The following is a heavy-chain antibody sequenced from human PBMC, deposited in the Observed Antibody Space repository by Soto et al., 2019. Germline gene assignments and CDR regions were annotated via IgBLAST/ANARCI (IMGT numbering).Heavy chain of an antibody. CDR1: GFTFSNAW. J-gene: IGHJ6*03. Sequence: GGSLRLSCAASGFTFSNAWMSWVRQAPGKGLEWVGRIKSKTDGGTTDYAAPVKGRFTISRDDSKNTLYLQMNGLKTEDTAVYYCTSGYPYYYYYMDVWGKGTTVTVSS. V-gene: IGHV3-15*01. CDR2: IKSKTDGGTT. D-gene: IGHD3-3*01. CDR3: TSGYPYYYYYMDV.